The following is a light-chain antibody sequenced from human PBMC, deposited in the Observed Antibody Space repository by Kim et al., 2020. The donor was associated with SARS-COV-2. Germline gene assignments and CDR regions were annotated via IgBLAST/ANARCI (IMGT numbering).Light chain of an antibody. J-gene: IGKJ5*01. CDR3: QQSYITPEIT. CDR2: AAS. Sequence: SVGDRVTITCRASQSINSYLNWYQQKPGKAPNLLIYAASSLQSGVPSRFSGSGSGTDFTLTISSLQPEDFATYYCQQSYITPEITFGQGTRLEIK. CDR1: QSINSY. V-gene: IGKV1-39*01.